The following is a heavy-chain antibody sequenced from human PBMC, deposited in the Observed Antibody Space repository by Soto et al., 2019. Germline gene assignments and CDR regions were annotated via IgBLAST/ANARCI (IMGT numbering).Heavy chain of an antibody. Sequence: ASVKVSCKASGGTFSSYAISWVRQAPGQGLEWMGGIIPIFGTANYAQKFQGRVTITADESASTAYMELSSLRSEDTAVYYCARRGPHDKGYYYYGMDVWGQGTTVTVSS. CDR1: GGTFSSYA. J-gene: IGHJ6*02. D-gene: IGHD3-22*01. CDR3: ARRGPHDKGYYYYGMDV. CDR2: IIPIFGTA. V-gene: IGHV1-69*13.